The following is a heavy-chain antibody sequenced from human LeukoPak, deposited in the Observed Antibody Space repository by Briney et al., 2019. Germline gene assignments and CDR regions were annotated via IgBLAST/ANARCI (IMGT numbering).Heavy chain of an antibody. CDR1: GCSISNNY. CDR2: IYYSGST. V-gene: IGHV4-59*01. J-gene: IGHJ4*02. CDR3: ASHKGF. Sequence: PSETLSLTCTVSGCSISNNYWSWFRQPPGKGLEWIGYIYYSGSTNYNPSLKSRVTISVDTSKSQFSLKLSSVTAADTAVYYCASHKGFWGQGTLVTVSS.